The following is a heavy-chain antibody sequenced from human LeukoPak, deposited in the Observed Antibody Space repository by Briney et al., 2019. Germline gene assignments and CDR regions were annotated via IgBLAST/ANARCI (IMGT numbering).Heavy chain of an antibody. V-gene: IGHV7-4-1*02. D-gene: IGHD3-22*01. CDR3: ARVVRGSSGYRYYFDY. CDR1: GYTFTSYA. CDR2: INTNTGNP. J-gene: IGHJ4*02. Sequence: ASVKVSCKASGYTFTSYAMNWVRQAPGQGLEWMGWINTNTGNPTCVQGFTGRFVFSLDTSVGTAYLQISSLKAEDIAVYYCARVVRGSSGYRYYFDYWGQGTLVTVSS.